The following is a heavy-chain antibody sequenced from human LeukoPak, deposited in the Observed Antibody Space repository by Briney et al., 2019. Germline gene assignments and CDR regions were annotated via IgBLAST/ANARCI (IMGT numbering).Heavy chain of an antibody. CDR2: IYYSGST. J-gene: IGHJ3*02. V-gene: IGHV4-59*08. Sequence: PSETLSPTCTVSGGSISSYYWSWIRQPPGKGLEWIGYIYYSGSTNYNPSLKSRVTISVDTSKNQFSPKLSSVTAADTAVYYCARHPGPLTYNWNDAGAFDIWGQGTMVTVSS. CDR3: ARHPGPLTYNWNDAGAFDI. CDR1: GGSISSYY. D-gene: IGHD1-1*01.